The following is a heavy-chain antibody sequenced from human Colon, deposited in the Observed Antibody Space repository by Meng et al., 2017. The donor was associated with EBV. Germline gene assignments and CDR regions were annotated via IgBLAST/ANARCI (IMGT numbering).Heavy chain of an antibody. CDR2: INHSGST. CDR1: GGSFSGYY. Sequence: QVQLQQWGAXRLKPXXXLSLTCAXYGGSFSGYYWTWIRQPPGKGLEWIGEINHSGSTNYNPSLKSRVTISVDTSKNQFSLKVTSVTAADTAVYYCARYRLQNDYGDQLYYFDYLGQGSLVTVAS. CDR3: ARYRLQNDYGDQLYYFDY. D-gene: IGHD4-17*01. J-gene: IGHJ4*02. V-gene: IGHV4-34*01.